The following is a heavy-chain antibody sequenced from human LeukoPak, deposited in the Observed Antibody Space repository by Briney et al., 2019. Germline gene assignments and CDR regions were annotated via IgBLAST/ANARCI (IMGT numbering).Heavy chain of an antibody. J-gene: IGHJ4*02. CDR2: INPRGGRT. V-gene: IGHV1-46*01. D-gene: IGHD3-3*01. Sequence: RASVKVSCKASGYTFTSDYIHWVRQAPGQGLEWLGIINPRGGRTTYGQNFQGRVTMTRDTSTSTVYMELSSLRSEDTAVYYCARGSRFLDYWGQGTLVTVSS. CDR1: GYTFTSDY. CDR3: ARGSRFLDY.